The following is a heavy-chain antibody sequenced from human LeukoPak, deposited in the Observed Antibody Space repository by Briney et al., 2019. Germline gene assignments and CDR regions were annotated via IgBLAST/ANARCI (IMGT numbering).Heavy chain of an antibody. V-gene: IGHV3-23*01. Sequence: GGSLRLSCAASGFPFSSYAMSWVPQAPGKGLEWVSAISGSGDSTYYADSVKGRFTISRDNSKNTLYLQMNSLRAEDTAVYYCAKGAVAGFLDWFDPWGQGTLVTVSS. CDR2: ISGSGDST. J-gene: IGHJ5*02. D-gene: IGHD6-19*01. CDR1: GFPFSSYA. CDR3: AKGAVAGFLDWFDP.